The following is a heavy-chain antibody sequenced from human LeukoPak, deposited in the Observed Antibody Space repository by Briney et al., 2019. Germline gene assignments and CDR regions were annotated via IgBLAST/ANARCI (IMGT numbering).Heavy chain of an antibody. CDR2: IYPGDSDT. J-gene: IGHJ3*02. CDR1: GYTFTDFW. D-gene: IGHD6-13*01. CDR3: ARRQAAAQTDAFDI. V-gene: IGHV5-51*01. Sequence: GDSLKISCKTSGYTFTDFWIGWVRQMPGKGLEWMGIIYPGDSDTRYSPSFQGQVTISADKSISTAYLQWSSLKASDTAMYYCARRQAAAQTDAFDIWGQGTMVTVSS.